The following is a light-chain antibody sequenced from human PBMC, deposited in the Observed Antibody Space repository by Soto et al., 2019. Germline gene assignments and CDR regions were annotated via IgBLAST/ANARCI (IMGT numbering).Light chain of an antibody. CDR3: QQYNSYSPYS. V-gene: IGKV1-5*01. J-gene: IGKJ2*01. CDR2: DVS. CDR1: QTISAR. Sequence: DIQMTQSPSTLSASVGARVTITCRASQTISARLAWYQQKPGKAPKVLIYDVSSLESGVPSRFSGSGSGTEFTLTISSLQPDDFATYYCQQYNSYSPYSFGQGTKLEIK.